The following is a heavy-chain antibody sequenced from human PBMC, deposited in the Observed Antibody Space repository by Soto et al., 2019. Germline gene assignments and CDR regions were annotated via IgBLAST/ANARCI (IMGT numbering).Heavy chain of an antibody. Sequence: SVKVSCKASGGTFSSYAISWVRQAPGQGLEWMGGIIPIFGTANYAQKFQGRVTITADESTSTAYMELSSLRSDDTAVYYCARAGHYYDSSGYATWGQGTLVTVSS. J-gene: IGHJ5*02. CDR3: ARAGHYYDSSGYAT. V-gene: IGHV1-69*13. D-gene: IGHD3-22*01. CDR2: IIPIFGTA. CDR1: GGTFSSYA.